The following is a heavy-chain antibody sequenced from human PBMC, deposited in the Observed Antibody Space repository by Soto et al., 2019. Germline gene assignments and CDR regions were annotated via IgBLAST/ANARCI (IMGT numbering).Heavy chain of an antibody. D-gene: IGHD3-22*01. CDR2: INPSDGNR. CDR1: RNTFRTDS. J-gene: IGHJ4*02. V-gene: IGHV1-18*01. CDR3: ARDRLRGYDSSGFYS. Sequence: ASVKVSCKTSRNTFRTDSVNWVRQAPGQGLEWMGWINPSDGNRNFAQKFEDRVTMTTATSTNTVFLELRSLKSDDTAIYYCARDRLRGYDSSGFYSWGQGTMVTVS.